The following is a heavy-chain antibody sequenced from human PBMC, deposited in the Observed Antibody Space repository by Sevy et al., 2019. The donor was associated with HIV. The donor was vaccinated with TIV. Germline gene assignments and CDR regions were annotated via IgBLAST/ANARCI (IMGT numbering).Heavy chain of an antibody. CDR2: INAGNGNT. CDR1: GYTFISYA. CDR3: AREGNYYDSSGYYSEYYFDY. J-gene: IGHJ4*02. D-gene: IGHD3-22*01. V-gene: IGHV1-3*01. Sequence: ASVKVSCKASGYTFISYAMHWVRQAPGQRLEWMGWINAGNGNTKYSQKFQGRVTITRDTSASTAYMELSSLRSEDTAVYYCAREGNYYDSSGYYSEYYFDYWGQGTLVTVSS.